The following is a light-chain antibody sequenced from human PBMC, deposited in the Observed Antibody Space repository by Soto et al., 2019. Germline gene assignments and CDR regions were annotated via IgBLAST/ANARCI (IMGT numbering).Light chain of an antibody. J-gene: IGKJ1*01. CDR1: QAISIY. V-gene: IGKV1-27*01. CDR2: AAS. CDR3: QEYNSAPPT. Sequence: DIQMTQSPSSLSTSVGDRVTITCRASQAISIYLAWYQQKPGKVPKLLIYAASTLQSGVPSRFSGSGSGTDFTLTISGLQPEDVATYYCQEYNSAPPTCGKGTKMEIK.